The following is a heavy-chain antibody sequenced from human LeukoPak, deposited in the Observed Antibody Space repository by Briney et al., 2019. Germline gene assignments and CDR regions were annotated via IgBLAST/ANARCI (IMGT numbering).Heavy chain of an antibody. CDR3: ARASRGYSYGYPGAGFDYYYGMDV. V-gene: IGHV4-39*07. J-gene: IGHJ6*02. D-gene: IGHD5-18*01. CDR2: IYYSGST. CDR1: GGSISTTGYY. Sequence: SETLSLTCTVSGGSISTTGYYWAWIRQPPGKGLEWIASIYYSGSTNYNPSLKSRVTISVDTSKNQFSLKLSSVTAADTAVYCCARASRGYSYGYPGAGFDYYYGMDVWGQGTTVTVSS.